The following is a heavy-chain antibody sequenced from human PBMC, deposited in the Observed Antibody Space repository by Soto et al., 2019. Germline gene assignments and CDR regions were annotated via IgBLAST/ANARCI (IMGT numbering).Heavy chain of an antibody. CDR3: ARGYYYVSGPWY. D-gene: IGHD3-10*01. J-gene: IGHJ4*02. CDR1: GYTFTSYG. CDR2: ISAYNGNT. V-gene: IGHV1-18*01. Sequence: QVQLVQSGAEVKKPGASVKVSCKASGYTFTSYGISWVRQAPGQGLEWMGWISAYNGNTNYAHKLQGRVTMTTDTSTITAYMELRILRSAATAVYYCARGYYYVSGPWYLRQGTLVTVSS.